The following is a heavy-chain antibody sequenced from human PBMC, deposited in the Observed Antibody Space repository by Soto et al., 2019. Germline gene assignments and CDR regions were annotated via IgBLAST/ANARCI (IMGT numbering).Heavy chain of an antibody. CDR3: ARGYYDSSGWFCFDI. J-gene: IGHJ3*02. V-gene: IGHV1-69*13. D-gene: IGHD3-22*01. Sequence: SVKVSFKASGGTFSSYAISWVRQAPGQGLEWMGGIIPIFGTANYAQKFQGRVTITADESTSTAYMELSSLRSEDTAVYYCARGYYDSSGWFCFDIWGQGTMVTVSS. CDR1: GGTFSSYA. CDR2: IIPIFGTA.